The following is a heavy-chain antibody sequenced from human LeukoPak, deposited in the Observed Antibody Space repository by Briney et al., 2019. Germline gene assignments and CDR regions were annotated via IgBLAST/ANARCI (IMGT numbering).Heavy chain of an antibody. J-gene: IGHJ6*03. CDR2: ISWNSGSI. Sequence: GRSLRLSCAASGFTFDDYAMHWVRQAPGKGLEWVSGISWNSGSIGYADSVKGRFTISRDNAKNSLYLQMNSLRAEDTAVYYCARGGVKQYYYYYMDVWGKGTTVTVSS. CDR3: ARGGVKQYYYYYMDV. V-gene: IGHV3-9*01. D-gene: IGHD3-16*02. CDR1: GFTFDDYA.